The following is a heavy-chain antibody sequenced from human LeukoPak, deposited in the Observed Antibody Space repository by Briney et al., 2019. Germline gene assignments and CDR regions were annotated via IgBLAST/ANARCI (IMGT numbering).Heavy chain of an antibody. J-gene: IGHJ6*02. D-gene: IGHD6-19*01. CDR2: ISADGSTA. CDR3: AKESGWITGYGLDV. Sequence: GGSLRLSCAASGFIFSNRFMSWVRQAPGKGLEWVSTISADGSTAYYADSMKGRLTISRDNSRNTLFLQMSSLRVEDTAIYYCAKESGWITGYGLDVWGQGTTVTVYS. CDR1: GFIFSNRF. V-gene: IGHV3-23*01.